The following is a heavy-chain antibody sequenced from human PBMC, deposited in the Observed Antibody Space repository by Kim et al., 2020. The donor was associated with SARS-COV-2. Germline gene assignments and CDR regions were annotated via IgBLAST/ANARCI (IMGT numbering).Heavy chain of an antibody. CDR2: INPNSGGT. D-gene: IGHD3-10*01. CDR1: GYTFTGYY. J-gene: IGHJ6*02. Sequence: ASVKVSCKASGYTFTGYYMHWVRQAPGQGLEWMGWINPNSGGTNYAQKFQGWVTMTRDTSISTAYMELSRLRSDDTAVYYCARGVGLWFGKPDVYYYYGMDVWGQGTTVTVSS. CDR3: ARGVGLWFGKPDVYYYYGMDV. V-gene: IGHV1-2*04.